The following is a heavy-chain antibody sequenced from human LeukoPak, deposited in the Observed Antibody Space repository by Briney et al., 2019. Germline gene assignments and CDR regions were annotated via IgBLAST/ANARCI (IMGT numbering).Heavy chain of an antibody. CDR2: ISHNSRTM. D-gene: IGHD3-10*01. V-gene: IGHV3-48*02. Sequence: ESGGSLRLSCAASGFTFSSYSMNWVRQAPGKGLEWVSYISHNSRTMHYADSVKGRLTISRDDAKNSLFLQMNSLRDEDTAVYYCVRGYPLGVATFDSWGQGTLVIVSS. CDR1: GFTFSSYS. J-gene: IGHJ4*02. CDR3: VRGYPLGVATFDS.